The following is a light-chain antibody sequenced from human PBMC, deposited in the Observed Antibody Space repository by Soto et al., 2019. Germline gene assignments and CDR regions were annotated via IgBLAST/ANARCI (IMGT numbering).Light chain of an antibody. CDR1: SSDIGGYIY. CDR2: DVS. CDR3: CSYAGSYTLL. J-gene: IGLJ2*01. V-gene: IGLV2-11*01. Sequence: QSALTQPRSVSGSPGQSVTISCTGTSSDIGGYIYVSWYQQHPGKAPKLMICDVSQRPSGVPDRFSGSRSGNTASLTISGLQAEDGADYYCCSYAGSYTLLFGGGTKLTVL.